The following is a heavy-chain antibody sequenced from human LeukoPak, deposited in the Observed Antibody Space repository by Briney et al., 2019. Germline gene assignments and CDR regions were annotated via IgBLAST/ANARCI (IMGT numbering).Heavy chain of an antibody. Sequence: PGGSLRLSCAASGFTFSVYWMSWVRHAPGKGLEWVANIKQDGSEKYYVDSVKGRFTISTDNAKNSLYLQMHTLRAPDTPVYYCARGMSGELLFDYWGQGTLVTVSS. J-gene: IGHJ4*02. V-gene: IGHV3-7*01. D-gene: IGHD1-26*01. CDR3: ARGMSGELLFDY. CDR1: GFTFSVYW. CDR2: IKQDGSEK.